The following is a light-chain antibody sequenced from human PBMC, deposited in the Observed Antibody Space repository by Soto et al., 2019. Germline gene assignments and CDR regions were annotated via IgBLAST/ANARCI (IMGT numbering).Light chain of an antibody. CDR2: SNN. CDR3: CAYAGSDTLI. J-gene: IGLJ1*01. V-gene: IGLV1-44*01. Sequence: QSVLTQPPSASGSPGQRVTISCSGSSSNIGSNPVNWYRQLPGTAPKVLIYSNNQRPSGVPDRFSGSKSGTSASLAIRGLQSEDEAAYYCCAYAGSDTLIFGSGTKLTVL. CDR1: SSNIGSNP.